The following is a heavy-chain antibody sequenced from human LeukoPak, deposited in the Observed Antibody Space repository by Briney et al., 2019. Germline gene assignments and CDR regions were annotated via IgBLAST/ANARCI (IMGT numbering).Heavy chain of an antibody. Sequence: GGSLRLSCAASGFTFSSYSMHWVRQAPGKGLEWVAVISYVGSNKYYADSVKGRFTISRDNSKNTLYLQMNSLRAEDTAVYYCARTYSSGWYSDYGMDVWGKGTPVTVSS. V-gene: IGHV3-30*04. J-gene: IGHJ6*04. D-gene: IGHD6-19*01. CDR3: ARTYSSGWYSDYGMDV. CDR1: GFTFSSYS. CDR2: ISYVGSNK.